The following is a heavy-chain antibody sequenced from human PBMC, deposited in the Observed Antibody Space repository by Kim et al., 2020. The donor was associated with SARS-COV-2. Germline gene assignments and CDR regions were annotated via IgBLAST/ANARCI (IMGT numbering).Heavy chain of an antibody. CDR1: GGSISSGGYY. V-gene: IGHV4-31*03. CDR2: IYYSGCT. J-gene: IGHJ6*02. Sequence: SETLSLTCTVSGGSISSGGYYWSWIRQHPGKGLEWIGYIYYSGCTYYNPSLKSRVTISVDTSKNQFSLKLSSVTAADTAVYSCARAHRTIFGVVEYMDVWGQGTTVTVSS. CDR3: ARAHRTIFGVVEYMDV. D-gene: IGHD3-3*01.